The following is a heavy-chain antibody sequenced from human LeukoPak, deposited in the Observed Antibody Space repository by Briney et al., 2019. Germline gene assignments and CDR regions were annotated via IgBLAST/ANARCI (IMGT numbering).Heavy chain of an antibody. J-gene: IGHJ6*03. Sequence: SETLSLTCTVSGGSISSYYWSWIRQPPGKGLEWIGYIYTSGSTNYNPSLKSRVTISVDTSKNQFSLKLRSVTAADTAVYYCARHGAARNYYYYYMDVWGKGTTVTVSS. D-gene: IGHD6-6*01. CDR2: IYTSGST. CDR3: ARHGAARNYYYYYMDV. CDR1: GGSISSYY. V-gene: IGHV4-4*09.